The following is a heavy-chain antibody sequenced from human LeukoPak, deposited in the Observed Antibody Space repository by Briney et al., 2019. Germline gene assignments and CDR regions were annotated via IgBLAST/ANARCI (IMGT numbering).Heavy chain of an antibody. CDR2: ISYDGSNK. D-gene: IGHD3-22*01. Sequence: GGSLRLSCAASGLTFSYYTMHWVRQAPGKGLEWVAVISYDGSNKYYADSVKGRFTISRDNSKNTLCLQMNSLRAEDTAVYYCARVLNYYDSSGYYFSYWGQGTLVTVSS. CDR3: ARVLNYYDSSGYYFSY. CDR1: GLTFSYYT. V-gene: IGHV3-30-3*01. J-gene: IGHJ4*02.